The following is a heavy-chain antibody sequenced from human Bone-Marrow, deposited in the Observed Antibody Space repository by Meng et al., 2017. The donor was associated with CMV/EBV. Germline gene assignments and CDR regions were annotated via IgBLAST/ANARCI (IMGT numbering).Heavy chain of an antibody. V-gene: IGHV3-48*03. J-gene: IGHJ6*02. CDR3: ARVRPLGRGSGSYSGGNYYYGMDV. CDR1: GFTFSSYE. D-gene: IGHD3-10*01. Sequence: GESLKISCAASGFTFSSYEMNWVRQAPGKGLEWVSYISSSGNTIYYADSVKGRFTISRDNAKNSLYLQMNSLRAEDTAVYYCARVRPLGRGSGSYSGGNYYYGMDVWGQGTTVTVSS. CDR2: ISSSGNTI.